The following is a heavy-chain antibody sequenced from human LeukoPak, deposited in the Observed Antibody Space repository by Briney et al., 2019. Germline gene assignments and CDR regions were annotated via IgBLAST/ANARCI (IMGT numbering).Heavy chain of an antibody. V-gene: IGHV3-23*01. D-gene: IGHD5-24*01. CDR3: VRGGGSDGWGAFDI. CDR2: IRQSGDIT. CDR1: EFTFSNYV. J-gene: IGHJ3*02. Sequence: PGGSLRLSCAASEFTFSNYVMNWVRQAPGKGLEWVSSIRQSGDITYYADSVKGRFTISRDNSKNTLSLQMNSLSREDTAIYYCVRGGGSDGWGAFDIWGQGTVVTVSS.